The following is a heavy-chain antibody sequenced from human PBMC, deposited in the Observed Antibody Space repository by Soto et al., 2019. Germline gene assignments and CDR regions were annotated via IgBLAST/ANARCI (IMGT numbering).Heavy chain of an antibody. D-gene: IGHD6-19*01. V-gene: IGHV1-69*06. CDR2: IIPIFGTA. CDR3: ARAPHGGGLVSAFDI. J-gene: IGHJ3*02. CDR1: GGTFSSYA. Sequence: ASVKVSCKASGGTFSSYAISWVRQAPGQGLAWMGGIIPIFGTANYAQKFQGRVTITADKSTSSAYMELSSLRPGETDAEERARAPHGGGLVSAFDIWGQGTMVTVSS.